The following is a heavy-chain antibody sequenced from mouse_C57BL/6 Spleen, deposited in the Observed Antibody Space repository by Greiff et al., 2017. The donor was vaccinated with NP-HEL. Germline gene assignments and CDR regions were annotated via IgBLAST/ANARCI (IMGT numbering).Heavy chain of an antibody. CDR1: GYTFTSYW. D-gene: IGHD1-1*01. J-gene: IGHJ1*03. CDR2: IDPSDSYT. V-gene: IGHV1-50*01. Sequence: QVQLKQPGAELVKPGASVKLSCKASGYTFTSYWMQWVKQRPGQGLEWIGEIDPSDSYTNYNQKFKGKATLTVDTSSSTAYMQLSSLTSEDSAVYYCARRATVVAPNWYFDVWGTGTTVTVSS. CDR3: ARRATVVAPNWYFDV.